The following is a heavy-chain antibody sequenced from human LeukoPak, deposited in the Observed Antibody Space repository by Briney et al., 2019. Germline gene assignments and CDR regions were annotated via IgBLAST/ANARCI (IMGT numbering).Heavy chain of an antibody. J-gene: IGHJ4*02. D-gene: IGHD6-19*01. CDR1: GDSVSSNSAA. CDR3: ARDERDESPYSSGLGY. V-gene: IGHV6-1*01. CDR2: TYYRSKWYN. Sequence: SQTLSLTCAISGDSVSSNSAAWNRIRQSPSRGLEWLGRTYYRSKWYNDYAVSVKSRITINPDTSKNQFSLQLNSVTPEDTAVYYCARDERDESPYSSGLGYWGQGTLVTVSS.